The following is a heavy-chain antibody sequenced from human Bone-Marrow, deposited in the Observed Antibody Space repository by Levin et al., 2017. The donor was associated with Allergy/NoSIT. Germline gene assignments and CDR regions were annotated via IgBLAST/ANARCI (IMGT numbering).Heavy chain of an antibody. CDR2: ISYDGSNK. D-gene: IGHD6-13*01. Sequence: GGSLRLSCAASGFTFSSYAMHWVRQAPGKGLEWVAVISYDGSNKYYADSVKGRFTISRDNSKNTLYLQMNSLRAEDTAVYYCARVKAAAASDFDYWGQGTLVTVSS. CDR1: GFTFSSYA. J-gene: IGHJ4*02. CDR3: ARVKAAAASDFDY. V-gene: IGHV3-30-3*01.